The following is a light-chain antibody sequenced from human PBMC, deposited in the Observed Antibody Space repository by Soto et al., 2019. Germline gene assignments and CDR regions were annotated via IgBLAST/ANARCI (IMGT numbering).Light chain of an antibody. V-gene: IGKV3-20*01. CDR1: QSVSSSY. J-gene: IGKJ4*01. CDR2: GAS. Sequence: EIVLTQSPGTLSLSPGERATLSCRASQSVSSSYLAWYLQKPGQAPRLLIYGASSRATGIPDRFSGSGSGTDFTLTISRLEPEDFAVYYCHQYDSSPLTVGGGTKVEIK. CDR3: HQYDSSPLT.